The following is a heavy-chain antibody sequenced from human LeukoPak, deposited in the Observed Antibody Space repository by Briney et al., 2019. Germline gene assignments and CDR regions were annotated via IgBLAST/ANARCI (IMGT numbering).Heavy chain of an antibody. Sequence: PGGSLRLSCAASGFTFSDYYMSWIRQAPGKGLEWVSYISSSGSTIYYADSVKGRFTISRDNAKNSLYLQMNSLRAEDTAVYYCARVTYYDFWGGSGNWFDPWGQGTLVTVSS. CDR3: ARVTYYDFWGGSGNWFDP. CDR1: GFTFSDYY. J-gene: IGHJ5*02. V-gene: IGHV3-11*01. CDR2: ISSSGSTI. D-gene: IGHD3-3*01.